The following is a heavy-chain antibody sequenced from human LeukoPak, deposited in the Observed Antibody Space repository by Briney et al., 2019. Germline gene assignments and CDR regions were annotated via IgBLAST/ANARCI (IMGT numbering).Heavy chain of an antibody. J-gene: IGHJ4*02. D-gene: IGHD1-1*01. V-gene: IGHV3-48*04. CDR2: IDRSSNTI. CDR1: GFSFSSYW. CDR3: ADNLSR. Sequence: GGSLRLSCAASGFSFSSYWMYWVRQAPGKGLEWISYIDRSSNTIYYADSVKGRFTISRDSAKNSLYLQMNSLRAEDTAVYFCADNLSRWGQGTLVTVSS.